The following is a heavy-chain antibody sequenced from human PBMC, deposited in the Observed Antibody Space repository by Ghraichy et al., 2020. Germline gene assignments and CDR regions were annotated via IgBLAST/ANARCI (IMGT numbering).Heavy chain of an antibody. CDR1: GFTFSSYS. V-gene: IGHV3-48*02. Sequence: GGSLRLSCAASGFTFSSYSLNWVRQAPGKGLEWVSYISSSTSTIYYADSVKGRFTISRDNAKNSLYLQMNSLRDEDTAVYYCARSQLDLLWFDPWGQGTLVTVSS. D-gene: IGHD1-7*01. J-gene: IGHJ5*02. CDR2: ISSSTSTI. CDR3: ARSQLDLLWFDP.